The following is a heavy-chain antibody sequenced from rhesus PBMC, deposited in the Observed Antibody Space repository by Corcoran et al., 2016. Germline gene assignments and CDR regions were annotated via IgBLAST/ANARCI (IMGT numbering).Heavy chain of an antibody. J-gene: IGHJ4*01. D-gene: IGHD1-1-1*01. CDR2: ITYTGTT. CDR1: GGXISSGYYY. Sequence: QVQLQESGPGLVKPSETLSLTCAVSGGXISSGYYYWSWICQPPGKGREWRGSITYTGTTLNNPSLKSRDAIXXXTSKNQVSLKLSTVTAADTAVYYCAREGGYSLNPAGYWAQGVLVTVSS. V-gene: IGHV4-122*02. CDR3: AREGGYSLNPAGY.